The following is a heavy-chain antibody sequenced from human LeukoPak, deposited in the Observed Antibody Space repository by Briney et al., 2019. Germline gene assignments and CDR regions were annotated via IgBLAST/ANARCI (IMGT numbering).Heavy chain of an antibody. CDR1: GGSISSYY. CDR3: ARGWVAAANGYFDY. J-gene: IGHJ4*02. Sequence: PSETLSLTCTVSGGSISSYYWSWIRQPPGKGLEGIGYIYYSGSTNYNPSLKSRVTISVDTSKNQFSLKLSSVTAADTAVYYCARGWVAAANGYFDYWGQGTLVTVSS. D-gene: IGHD6-13*01. CDR2: IYYSGST. V-gene: IGHV4-59*01.